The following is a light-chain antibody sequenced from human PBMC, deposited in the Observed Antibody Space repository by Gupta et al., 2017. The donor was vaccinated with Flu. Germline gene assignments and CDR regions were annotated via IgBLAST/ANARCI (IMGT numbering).Light chain of an antibody. CDR2: GAS. CDR3: QQYGNSIT. CDR1: QSVSSSY. V-gene: IGKV3-20*01. Sequence: EIVLTQSPGTLSLSPGERATISCRASQSVSSSYLAWYQQKPGQAPRLLIYGASSRATGIPDRFGGSGSGTDFTLTISRLEPEDSAVYCCQQYGNSITFGQGTRLEIK. J-gene: IGKJ5*01.